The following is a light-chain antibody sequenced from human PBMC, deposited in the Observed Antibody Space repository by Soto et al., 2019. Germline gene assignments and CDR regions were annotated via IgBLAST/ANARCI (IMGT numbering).Light chain of an antibody. V-gene: IGKV3-15*01. J-gene: IGKJ1*01. CDR1: QSVSSN. Sequence: EIVMTQSPATLSVSPGERATLSCWPGQSVSSNLAWYQQKPGQAPRLLIYGTSTRATGIPARFSGSGSGTEFTLTISSLQSEDFAVYYCQQYNNWPWTFGQGTKVEIK. CDR3: QQYNNWPWT. CDR2: GTS.